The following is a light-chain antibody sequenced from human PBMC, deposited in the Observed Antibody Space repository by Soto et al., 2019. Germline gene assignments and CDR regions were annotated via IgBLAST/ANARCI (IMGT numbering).Light chain of an antibody. CDR1: QSVSSN. V-gene: IGKV3D-15*01. CDR3: QQYNNWPPIT. Sequence: ILKRLRQSALSGSTVERGARPCRASQSVSSNLAWYQQKPGQAPRLLIYGASTRATGIPARFSGSGSGTEFTLTISSLQSEDFAVYYCQQYNNWPPITFGQGTRLEIK. J-gene: IGKJ5*01. CDR2: GAS.